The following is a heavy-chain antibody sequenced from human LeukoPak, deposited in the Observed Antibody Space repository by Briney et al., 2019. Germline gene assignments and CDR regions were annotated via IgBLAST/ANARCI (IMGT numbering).Heavy chain of an antibody. CDR3: ARGVSYYYYMDV. CDR2: IYTSGST. D-gene: IGHD5/OR15-5a*01. CDR1: GGSISSYY. V-gene: IGHV4-4*07. Sequence: SETLFLTCTVPGGSISSYYWNWIRQPAGKGLEWIGRIYTSGSTNYNPSLKSRVTTSVDTSKNQFSLKLSSVTAADTAVYYCARGVSYYYYMDVWGTGTTVTVSS. J-gene: IGHJ6*03.